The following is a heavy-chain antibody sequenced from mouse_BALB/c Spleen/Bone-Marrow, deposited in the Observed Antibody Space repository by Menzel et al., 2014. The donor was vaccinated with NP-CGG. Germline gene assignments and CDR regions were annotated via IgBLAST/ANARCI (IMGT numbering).Heavy chain of an antibody. J-gene: IGHJ4*01. V-gene: IGHV1-7*01. CDR3: ARKGNYVAMDY. CDR1: GYTFTSYW. D-gene: IGHD2-1*01. Sequence: QVQLQQSGAELAKPGASVKMSCKASGYTFTSYWMHWVKQRPGRGLEWIGYINPSTGYTEYNQKFKDKATLTADKSSSTAYMQLSSLTSEDSAVYYCARKGNYVAMDYWGQGTSVTVSS. CDR2: INPSTGYT.